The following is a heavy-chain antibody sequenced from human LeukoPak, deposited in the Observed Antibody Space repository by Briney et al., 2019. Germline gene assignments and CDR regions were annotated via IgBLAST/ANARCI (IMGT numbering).Heavy chain of an antibody. CDR3: ARGGGTGYYYYYMDV. CDR1: GGSISSYY. CDR2: IYYSGST. J-gene: IGHJ6*03. Sequence: SETLSLTCTVSGGSISSYYWSWIRQPPGKGLEWIGYIYYSGSTNYNPSLKSRVTISVDTSKNQFSLKLSSVTAADTAVYYCARGGGTGYYYYYMDVWGKGTTVTVSS. V-gene: IGHV4-59*01. D-gene: IGHD1-14*01.